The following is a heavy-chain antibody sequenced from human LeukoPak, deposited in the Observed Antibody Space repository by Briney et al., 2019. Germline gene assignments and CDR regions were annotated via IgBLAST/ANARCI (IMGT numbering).Heavy chain of an antibody. CDR1: GYTFTGYY. V-gene: IGHV1-2*02. D-gene: IGHD3-22*01. J-gene: IGHJ4*02. CDR2: INPNSGGT. CDR3: ARAELHTYYYDSSGYSNRRKDFDY. Sequence: ASVKVSCKASGYTFTGYYMHWVRQAPGQGLEWMGWINPNSGGTNYAQKFQGRVTMTRDTSISTAYMELSRLRSDDTAVYYCARAELHTYYYDSSGYSNRRKDFDYWGQGTLVTVSS.